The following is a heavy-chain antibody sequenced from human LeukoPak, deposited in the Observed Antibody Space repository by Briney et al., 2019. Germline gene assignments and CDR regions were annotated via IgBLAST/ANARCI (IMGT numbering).Heavy chain of an antibody. V-gene: IGHV4-59*08. CDR2: IYYSGST. CDR1: GGSISSYY. CDR3: ARVCEVRGTLFDY. Sequence: SETLSLTCTVSGGSISSYYWSWIRQPPGKGLEWIGYIYYSGSTYYNLSLKSRVTISVDTSKNQFSLKLSSVTAADTAVYYCARVCEVRGTLFDYWGQGTLVTVSS. D-gene: IGHD2-15*01. J-gene: IGHJ4*02.